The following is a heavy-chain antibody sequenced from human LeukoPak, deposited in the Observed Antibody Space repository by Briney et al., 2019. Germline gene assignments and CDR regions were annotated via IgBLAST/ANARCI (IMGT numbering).Heavy chain of an antibody. Sequence: GGSLRLSCAASGFTFSSYEMNWVRQAPGKGLEWVSYITADGTNKYDSDSVKGRFTISRDNAKNSLYLQMNSLRVDDTAIYYCAREVEWELPDYWGRGTLVTVSS. V-gene: IGHV3-48*03. CDR1: GFTFSSYE. CDR3: AREVEWELPDY. D-gene: IGHD1-26*01. CDR2: ITADGTNK. J-gene: IGHJ4*02.